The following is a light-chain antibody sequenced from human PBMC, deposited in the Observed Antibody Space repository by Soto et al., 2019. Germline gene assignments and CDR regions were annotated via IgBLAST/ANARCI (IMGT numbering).Light chain of an antibody. V-gene: IGLV1-44*01. CDR2: SNI. CDR3: ATWDGSLSAYV. CDR1: SSNIGSNT. J-gene: IGLJ1*01. Sequence: QSVLTQSRSASGTPGQGVTISCSGSSSNIGSNTVDWYQQLPGTAPKLLIYSNIKRPSGVPDRFSGSKSVTSASLAIRGLQSEDEADYFCATWDGSLSAYVFGTGTKVTVL.